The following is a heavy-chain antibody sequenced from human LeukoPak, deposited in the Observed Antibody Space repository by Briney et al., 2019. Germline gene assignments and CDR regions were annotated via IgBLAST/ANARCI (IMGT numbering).Heavy chain of an antibody. D-gene: IGHD1-14*01. J-gene: IGHJ4*02. CDR3: AKDGYNRIAFDD. Sequence: GGSLRLSCAASGFTLSTYAMHWVRQAPGKGLECVAYNSGPGFTTYYADSVKGRFTISRDSSKNTLFLQMNSLRAEDTAIYYCAKDGYNRIAFDDWGQGTLVTVSS. V-gene: IGHV3-23*01. CDR1: GFTLSTYA. CDR2: NSGPGFTT.